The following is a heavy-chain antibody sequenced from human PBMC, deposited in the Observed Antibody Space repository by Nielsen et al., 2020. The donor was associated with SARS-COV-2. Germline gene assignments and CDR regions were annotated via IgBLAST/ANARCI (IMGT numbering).Heavy chain of an antibody. V-gene: IGHV7-4-1*02. CDR2: INTNTGNP. J-gene: IGHJ6*02. CDR1: GYTFTTYA. Sequence: ASVKVSCKASGYTFTTYALHWVRQAPGQGLEWMGWINTNTGNPTYAQGFTGHFVFSLDTSVSTAYLQISSLKAEDTAVYYCASRPPFYCSSTSCEYYYYGMDVWGQGTTVTVSS. D-gene: IGHD2-2*01. CDR3: ASRPPFYCSSTSCEYYYYGMDV.